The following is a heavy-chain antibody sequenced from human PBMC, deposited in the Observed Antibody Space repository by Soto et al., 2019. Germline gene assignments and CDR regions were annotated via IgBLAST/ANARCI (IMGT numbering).Heavy chain of an antibody. D-gene: IGHD2-2*01. CDR2: IYHSGST. J-gene: IGHJ6*02. CDR3: ARGGSSRYCSSTSCYKNYYYYGMDV. CDR1: GGSISSSNW. V-gene: IGHV4-4*02. Sequence: SETLSLTCAVSGGSISSSNWWSWVRQPPGKGLEWIGEIYHSGSTNYNPSLKSRVTISVDKSKNQFSLKLSSVTAADTAVYYCARGGSSRYCSSTSCYKNYYYYGMDVGGQGTTVTVSS.